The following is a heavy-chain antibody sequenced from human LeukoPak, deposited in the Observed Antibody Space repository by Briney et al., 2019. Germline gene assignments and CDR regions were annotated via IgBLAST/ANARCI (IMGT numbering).Heavy chain of an antibody. CDR1: GGSISSSSYY. V-gene: IGHV4-39*07. D-gene: IGHD3-22*01. J-gene: IGHJ4*02. Sequence: SETLSLTCTVSGGSISSSSYYWGWIRQPPGKGLEWIGSIYYSGSTYYNPSLKSRVTISVDTSKNQFSLKLSSVTAADTAVYYCASWDSSGYYSDYWGQGTLVTVSS. CDR3: ASWDSSGYYSDY. CDR2: IYYSGST.